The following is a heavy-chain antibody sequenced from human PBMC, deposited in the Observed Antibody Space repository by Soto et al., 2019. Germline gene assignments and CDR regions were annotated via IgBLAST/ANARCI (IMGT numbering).Heavy chain of an antibody. CDR1: GFTFSSYS. Sequence: EVKMVESGGGLVQPGGSLRLSCAASGFTFSSYSVHWILLARGKGRVWVSRIKGDGITTSYADSVKGRVTISRDNAKNTVYLQVNSLRAEDTAVYYCARGAFGAYYFDYWGQGTLVTVSS. D-gene: IGHD3-3*01. J-gene: IGHJ4*02. V-gene: IGHV3-74*01. CDR2: IKGDGITT. CDR3: ARGAFGAYYFDY.